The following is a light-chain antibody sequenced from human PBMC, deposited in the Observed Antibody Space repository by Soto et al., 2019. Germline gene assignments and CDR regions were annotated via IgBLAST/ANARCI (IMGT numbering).Light chain of an antibody. J-gene: IGKJ2*01. Sequence: AIRMAQSPSSFSASTGDRVSITCRASQDISTSLAWYQQRPGKAPKLLIYSASSLQSGVPANFSGSGSGTDFTPTISCLQSEDFATYYCQQYYSYPYTFGQGTKVEIK. CDR2: SAS. V-gene: IGKV1-8*01. CDR3: QQYYSYPYT. CDR1: QDISTS.